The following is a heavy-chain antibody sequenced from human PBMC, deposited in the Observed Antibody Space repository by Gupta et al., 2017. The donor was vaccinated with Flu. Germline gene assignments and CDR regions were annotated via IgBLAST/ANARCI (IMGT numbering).Heavy chain of an antibody. CDR1: GGSFSGYY. J-gene: IGHJ5*02. CDR2: INHSGST. V-gene: IGHV4-34*01. CDR3: ARCYPPRGYSYGYAAVNWFDP. D-gene: IGHD5-18*01. Sequence: QVQLQQWGAGLLKPSETLSLTCAVYGGSFSGYYWSWIRQPPGKGLEWIGEINHSGSTNYNPSLKSRVTISVDTSKNQFSLKLSSVTAADTAVYYCARCYPPRGYSYGYAAVNWFDPWGQGTLVTVSS.